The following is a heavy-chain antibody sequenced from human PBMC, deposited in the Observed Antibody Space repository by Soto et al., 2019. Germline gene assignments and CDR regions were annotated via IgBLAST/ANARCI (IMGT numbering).Heavy chain of an antibody. D-gene: IGHD6-19*01. J-gene: IGHJ4*02. V-gene: IGHV3-23*01. CDR1: GFTFSRYA. CDR3: AKQSSSGWYGSINFDY. CDR2: ISGSGGST. Sequence: EVQLLESAGGLVQPGGSLRLSCAASGFTFSRYAMSWVRQAPGKGLEWVSAISGSGGSTYYADSVKGRFTISRDNSKNTLYLQMNSLRAEDTAVYYCAKQSSSGWYGSINFDYWGQGTLVTVSS.